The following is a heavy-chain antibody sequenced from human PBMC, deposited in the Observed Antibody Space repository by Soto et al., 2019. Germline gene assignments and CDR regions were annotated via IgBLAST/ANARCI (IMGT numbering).Heavy chain of an antibody. D-gene: IGHD2-15*01. Sequence: QVQLVQSGAEVKKPGSSVKVSCKASGGTFSSYTISWVRQAPGQGLEWRGGIIPIFGTANYAQKFQGRVTITADESTSTAYMELSSLRSEDTAVYYCARRYCSGGRGPPYGMDVWGQGTTVTVSS. CDR1: GGTFSSYT. J-gene: IGHJ6*02. CDR3: ARRYCSGGRGPPYGMDV. CDR2: IIPIFGTA. V-gene: IGHV1-69*12.